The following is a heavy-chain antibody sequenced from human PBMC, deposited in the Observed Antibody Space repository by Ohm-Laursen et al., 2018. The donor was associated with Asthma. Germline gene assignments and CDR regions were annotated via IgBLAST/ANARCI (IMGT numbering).Heavy chain of an antibody. Sequence: TLSLTCAVSGGSISSGGYYWSWIRQHPGRGLESIGYIFHSGSAYYNPSLESRVTLSVDTSKNQFSVKLSSVTAADTAVYFCARVSPITLVQGTDYYYYGLDVWGQGTTVTVSS. D-gene: IGHD3-10*01. CDR1: GGSISSGGYY. CDR3: ARVSPITLVQGTDYYYYGLDV. V-gene: IGHV4-31*11. CDR2: IFHSGSA. J-gene: IGHJ6*02.